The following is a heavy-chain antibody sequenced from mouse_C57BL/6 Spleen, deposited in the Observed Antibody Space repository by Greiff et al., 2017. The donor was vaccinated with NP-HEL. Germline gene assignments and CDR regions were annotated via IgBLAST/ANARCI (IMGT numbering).Heavy chain of an antibody. CDR2: ISSGSSTI. J-gene: IGHJ4*01. Sequence: EVNLVESGGGLVKPGGSLKLSCAASGFTFSDYGMHWVRQAPEKGLEWVAYISSGSSTIYYADTVKGRFTISRDNAKNTLFLQMTSLRSEDTAMYYCARTAPWAYAMDYWGQGTSVTVSS. D-gene: IGHD1-2*01. CDR1: GFTFSDYG. CDR3: ARTAPWAYAMDY. V-gene: IGHV5-17*01.